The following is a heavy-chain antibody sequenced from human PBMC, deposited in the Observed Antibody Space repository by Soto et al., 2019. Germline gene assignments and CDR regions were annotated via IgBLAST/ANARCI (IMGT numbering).Heavy chain of an antibody. J-gene: IGHJ4*02. CDR3: AIEYCSSWEFDY. V-gene: IGHV4-39*01. CDR2: IYYSGST. D-gene: IGHD6-13*01. CDR1: GGSINSVNYY. Sequence: SETLSLTCSISGGSINSVNYYCSWIRQPPGKGLEWIGSIYYSGSTHYNPSLKSRVTISVDTSKNQFSLKLSSVTAADTAVYYCAIEYCSSWEFDYWGQGTVVTVSS.